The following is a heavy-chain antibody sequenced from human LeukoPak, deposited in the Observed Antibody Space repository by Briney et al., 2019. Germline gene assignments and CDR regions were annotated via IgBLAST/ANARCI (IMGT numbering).Heavy chain of an antibody. Sequence: GGSLRLSCAASGFTFSSYWMSWVRQAPGKGLEWVSGVSGGDNTYYADSVKGRFTISRDNSKNTLYLQMYSLRAEDTAVYYCAKGSGSSSSYYYYMDVWGKGTTVTVSS. CDR3: AKGSGSSSSYYYYMDV. J-gene: IGHJ6*03. CDR2: VSGGDNT. V-gene: IGHV3-23*01. D-gene: IGHD1-26*01. CDR1: GFTFSSYW.